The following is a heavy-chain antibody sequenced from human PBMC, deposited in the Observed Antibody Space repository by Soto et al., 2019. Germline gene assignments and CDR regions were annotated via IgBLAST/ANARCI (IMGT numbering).Heavy chain of an antibody. J-gene: IGHJ6*02. CDR1: GGSISSGDSY. V-gene: IGHV4-30-4*01. Sequence: SETLSLTCTVSGGSISSGDSYWSWIRQPPGKGLEWIGCIYYSGSTYYNPSLKSRVTISVDTSKNQFSLKLRSVTVADTAVYYCARDSGGSGWDYYYYYGMDVWGQGTTVTVSS. D-gene: IGHD3-10*01. CDR2: IYYSGST. CDR3: ARDSGGSGWDYYYYYGMDV.